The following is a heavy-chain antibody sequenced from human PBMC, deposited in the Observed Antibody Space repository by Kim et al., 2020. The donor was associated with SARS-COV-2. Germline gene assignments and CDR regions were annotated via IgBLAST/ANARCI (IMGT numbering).Heavy chain of an antibody. Sequence: SETLSLTCTVSGGSISSSSFYWGWIRQTPGRGLEWIGTVFYTGDTYYNQSLEGRVAISVDTSKNQFSLNLNYVTSADTALYFCARHAGRSWRPQYYLDY. D-gene: IGHD6-13*01. CDR3: ARHAGRSWRPQYYLDY. V-gene: IGHV4-39*01. CDR1: GGSISSSSFY. J-gene: IGHJ4*01. CDR2: VFYTGDT.